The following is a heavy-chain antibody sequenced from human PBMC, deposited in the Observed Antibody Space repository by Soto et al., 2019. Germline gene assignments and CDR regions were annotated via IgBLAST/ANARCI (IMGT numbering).Heavy chain of an antibody. V-gene: IGHV4-34*01. Sequence: SETLSLTCAVYGGSFSGYYCSWIRQPPGQGLEWIGEINHSGSTNYNPSLKSRVTISVDTSKNQFSLKLSSVTAADTAVYYCARVAYCSSTSCPFYYYGMDVWGQGTTVTVSS. CDR2: INHSGST. CDR1: GGSFSGYY. CDR3: ARVAYCSSTSCPFYYYGMDV. D-gene: IGHD2-2*01. J-gene: IGHJ6*02.